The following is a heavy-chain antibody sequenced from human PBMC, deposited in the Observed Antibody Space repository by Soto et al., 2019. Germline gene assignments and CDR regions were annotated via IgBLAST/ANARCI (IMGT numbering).Heavy chain of an antibody. D-gene: IGHD6-13*01. V-gene: IGHV3-30*18. CDR2: ISYDGSNK. CDR3: AKDRKLVVYTGTAAGFGPVSH. J-gene: IGHJ4*02. CDR1: GFTFSSSG. Sequence: GGSLRLSCAASGFTFSSSGMHGVRQAPGKGLEWVAVISYDGSNKYYADSVKGRFTISRDNSKNTLYLQMNSLRAEDTAVYYCAKDRKLVVYTGTAAGFGPVSHWGQGTLVTVSS.